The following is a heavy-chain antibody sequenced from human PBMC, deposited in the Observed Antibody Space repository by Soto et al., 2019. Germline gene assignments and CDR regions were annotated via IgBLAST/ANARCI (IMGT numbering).Heavy chain of an antibody. D-gene: IGHD3-10*01. CDR3: AGRVIGGRDWYFAF. Sequence: EVQVVESGGGLVKPGGSLRLSCAASGFTFSNYSMNWVRQAPGKGLEWVSSISSGSSSIYYTDSVKGRFTISRDNAKDSLYLQMNSLRAEDTAVYYCAGRVIGGRDWYFAFWGRGTLVTVS. J-gene: IGHJ2*01. CDR2: ISSGSSSI. V-gene: IGHV3-21*01. CDR1: GFTFSNYS.